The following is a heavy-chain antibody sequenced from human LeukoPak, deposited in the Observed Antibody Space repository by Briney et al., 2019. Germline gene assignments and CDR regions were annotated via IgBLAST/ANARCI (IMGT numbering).Heavy chain of an antibody. Sequence: PGGSLRLSCEASGFTFTTYSMTWVRQAPGKGLEWVSIISSGSSAIFSADALKGRFTIARDDAKNLLYLDMNSLRAEDTAVYYCARGHTAVTRHFDFWGQGTLVTVSS. CDR3: ARGHTAVTRHFDF. D-gene: IGHD4-17*01. CDR1: GFTFTTYS. CDR2: ISSGSSAI. V-gene: IGHV3-21*01. J-gene: IGHJ4*02.